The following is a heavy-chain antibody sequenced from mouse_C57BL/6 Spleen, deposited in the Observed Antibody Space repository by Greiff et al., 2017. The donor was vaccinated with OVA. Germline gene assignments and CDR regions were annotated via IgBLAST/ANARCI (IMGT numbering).Heavy chain of an antibody. V-gene: IGHV1-82*01. CDR1: GYAFSSSW. Sequence: QVQLQQSGPELVKPGASVKISCKASGYAFSSSWMNWVKQRPGKGLEWIGRIYPGDGDTNYNGKFKGKATLTADKSSSTAYMQLSSLTSEDSAVYFCARYGQLRLPAWFAYWGQGTLVTVSA. J-gene: IGHJ3*01. CDR2: IYPGDGDT. D-gene: IGHD3-2*02. CDR3: ARYGQLRLPAWFAY.